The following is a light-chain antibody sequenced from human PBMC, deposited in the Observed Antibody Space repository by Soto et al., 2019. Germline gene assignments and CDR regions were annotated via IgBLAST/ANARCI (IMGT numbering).Light chain of an antibody. J-gene: IGKJ2*01. CDR1: QSILYSPNNKNY. CDR2: WAS. Sequence: DIVMTQSPDSLAVSLGERATINCKSSQSILYSPNNKNYLAWYQQKPGQPPKLLIYWASTRESGVPDRFSGSGSETDFTLTISSLQAEDVAVYYCQQYYATPYTFGQGTKLEIK. CDR3: QQYYATPYT. V-gene: IGKV4-1*01.